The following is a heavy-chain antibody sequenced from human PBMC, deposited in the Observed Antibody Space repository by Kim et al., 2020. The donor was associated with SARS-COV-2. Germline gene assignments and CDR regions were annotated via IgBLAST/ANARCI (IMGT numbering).Heavy chain of an antibody. CDR3: ASYYYDSSGYYYEY. Sequence: PGKGLEWIGYIYYSGSTNYNPSLKSRVTISVDTSKNQFSLKLSSVTAADTAVYYCASYYYDSSGYYYEYWGQGTLVTVSS. V-gene: IGHV4-59*08. J-gene: IGHJ4*02. D-gene: IGHD3-22*01. CDR2: IYYSGST.